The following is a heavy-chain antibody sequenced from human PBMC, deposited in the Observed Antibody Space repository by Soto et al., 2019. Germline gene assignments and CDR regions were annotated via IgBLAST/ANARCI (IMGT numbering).Heavy chain of an antibody. CDR1: EFSFDDYA. CDR3: ARGASGNRIVCEPDPWYYSSGLDV. Sequence: EVQLVESGGGLVQPGRSLRLSCVGSEFSFDDYAMHWVRQVPGKGLEWVSGISWNSGSRGYAASVKGRFTISRDNAKNPLYLQMDRLRTRDPPFYYCARGASGNRIVCEPDPWYYSSGLDVWGQGTAVTVSS. J-gene: IGHJ6*02. D-gene: IGHD1-1*01. V-gene: IGHV3-9*01. CDR2: ISWNSGSR.